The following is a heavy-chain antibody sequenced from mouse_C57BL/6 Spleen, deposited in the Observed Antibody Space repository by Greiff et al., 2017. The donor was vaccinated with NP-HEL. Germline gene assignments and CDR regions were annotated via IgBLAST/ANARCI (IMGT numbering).Heavy chain of an antibody. CDR2: ISYDGSN. D-gene: IGHD2-5*01. CDR3: ARRSYSNYDWYFDV. CDR1: GYSITSGYY. Sequence: EVQLQESGPGLVKPSQSLSLTCSVTGYSITSGYYWNWIRQFPGNKLEWMGYISYDGSNNYNPSLKNRISITRDTSKNQFFLKLNSVTTEDTATYYCARRSYSNYDWYFDVWGTGTTVTVSS. V-gene: IGHV3-6*01. J-gene: IGHJ1*03.